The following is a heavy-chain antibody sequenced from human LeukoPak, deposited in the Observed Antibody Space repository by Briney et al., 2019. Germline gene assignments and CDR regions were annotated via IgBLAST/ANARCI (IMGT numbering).Heavy chain of an antibody. CDR3: AREDALDY. CDR2: IKSDGRT. CDR1: GFTLSSYW. D-gene: IGHD2-8*01. V-gene: IGHV3-74*01. J-gene: IGHJ4*02. Sequence: GGALRLSCAASGFTLSSYWMHWVRQAPGKGLVWVSRIKSDGRTNYTDSVKGRFTISRDNSKNTVYLQMKSVRAEDTAVYYCAREDALDYWGQGMLVTVSS.